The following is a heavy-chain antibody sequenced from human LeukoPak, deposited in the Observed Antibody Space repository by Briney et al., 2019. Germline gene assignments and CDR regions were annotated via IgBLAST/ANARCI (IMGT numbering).Heavy chain of an antibody. V-gene: IGHV1-69*04. J-gene: IGHJ1*01. CDR2: IIPILGIA. Sequence: ASVKVSCKASGGTFSSYAISWVRQAPGQGLEWMGRIIPILGIANYAQKFQGRVTITADKSTSTAYMELSSLRSEDPAVYFWARGGIAEAGILDHGAQGTLVTVPS. CDR3: ARGGIAEAGILDH. D-gene: IGHD6-13*01. CDR1: GGTFSSYA.